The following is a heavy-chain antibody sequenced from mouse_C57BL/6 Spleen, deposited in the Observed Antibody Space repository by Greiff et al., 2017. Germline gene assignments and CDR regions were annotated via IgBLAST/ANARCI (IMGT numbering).Heavy chain of an antibody. CDR1: GYSFTGYY. J-gene: IGHJ2*01. CDR3: ASPWGFDY. CDR2: INPSTGGT. V-gene: IGHV1-42*01. D-gene: IGHD4-1*01. Sequence: VQLKESGPELVKPGASVKISCKASGYSFTGYYMNWVKQSPEKSLEWIGEINPSTGGTTYNQKFKAKATLTVDKSSSTAYMQLKSLTSEDSAVYYCASPWGFDYWGQGTTLTVSS.